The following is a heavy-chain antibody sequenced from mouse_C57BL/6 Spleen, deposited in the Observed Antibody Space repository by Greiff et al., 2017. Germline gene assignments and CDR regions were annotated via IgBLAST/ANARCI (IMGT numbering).Heavy chain of an antibody. CDR1: GYTFTSYW. V-gene: IGHV1-69*01. CDR2: IDPSDSYT. Sequence: QVQLQQPGAELVMPGASVKLSCKASGYTFTSYWMHWVKQRPGQGLEWIGEIDPSDSYTNYNQKFKGKSTLTVDKSSSTAYMQLSSLTSEDSAVYYCARGGKGDVWGTGTTVTVSS. J-gene: IGHJ1*03. CDR3: ARGGKGDV.